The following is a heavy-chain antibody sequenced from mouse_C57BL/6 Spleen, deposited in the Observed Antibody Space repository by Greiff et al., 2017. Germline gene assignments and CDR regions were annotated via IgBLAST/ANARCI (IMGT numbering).Heavy chain of an antibody. CDR2: ISSGGSYT. Sequence: EVKLMESGGDLVKPGGSLKLSCAASGFTFSSYGMSWVRQTPDKRLEWVATISSGGSYTYYPDSVKGLVTISRDNAKNTLYLELSSLKSEDTAMYYCESHECNYYFDCWTQGTTLTVSS. D-gene: IGHD2-1*01. CDR1: GFTFSSYG. CDR3: ESHECNYYFDC. V-gene: IGHV5-6*01. J-gene: IGHJ2*01.